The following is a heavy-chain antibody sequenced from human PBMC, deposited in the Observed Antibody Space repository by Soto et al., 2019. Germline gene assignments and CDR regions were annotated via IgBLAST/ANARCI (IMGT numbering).Heavy chain of an antibody. J-gene: IGHJ5*02. D-gene: IGHD3-22*01. CDR1: REAISSGAYY. CDR2: MYLSGTT. V-gene: IGHV4-31*02. CDR3: ARRDRSGFSYWLDT. Sequence: ILSLTCSVSREAISSGAYYYSLIRLHPVKGLWWMGTMYLSGTTYNSPSRKSPGTIPVDTSTSQVSLKLSYVNAADTDVYYCARRDRSGFSYWLDTWGQGTLVTVS.